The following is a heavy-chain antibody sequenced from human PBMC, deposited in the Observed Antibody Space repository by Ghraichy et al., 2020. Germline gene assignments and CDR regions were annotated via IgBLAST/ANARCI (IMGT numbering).Heavy chain of an antibody. CDR3: ARRGSAAYPFDY. J-gene: IGHJ4*02. CDR2: VYYSGST. V-gene: IGHV4-59*03. CDR1: GGSISGFY. D-gene: IGHD2-15*01. Sequence: SQTLSLPCTVSGGSISGFYWSWIRQPPGKGLEWIGYVYYSGSTSYNPSLKSRVTISVDTSKNQFSLKLSSVTAADTAVYYCARRGSAAYPFDYWGQGTLVTVSS.